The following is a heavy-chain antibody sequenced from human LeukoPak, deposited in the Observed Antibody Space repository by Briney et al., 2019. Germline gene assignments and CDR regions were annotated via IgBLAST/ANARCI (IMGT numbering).Heavy chain of an antibody. J-gene: IGHJ4*02. V-gene: IGHV3-15*07. CDR3: TTRVVTTNDF. Sequence: GGSLRLSCAASGFTFSSYEMNWVRQAPGKGLEWVGRIKTKPDGGPTVYAVPVRGRFTISRDDSKKTLFLQIDSLKTEDTAVYYCTTRVVTTNDFWGQGTLVTVSS. D-gene: IGHD2-21*02. CDR2: IKTKPDGGPT. CDR1: GFTFSSYE.